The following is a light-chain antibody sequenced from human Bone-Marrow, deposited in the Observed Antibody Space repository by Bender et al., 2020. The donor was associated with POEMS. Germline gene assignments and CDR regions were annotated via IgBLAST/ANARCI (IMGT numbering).Light chain of an antibody. CDR1: NIGGTN. Sequence: SYVLTQPPSVSVLPGQTARITCGANNIGGTNVHWYRQTPGQAPVLVVLDDTDRPSGIPERFSASTSGTTVTLTISGAQIEDEAVYYCYSAADNDVVFGGGTKLTVL. J-gene: IGLJ2*01. V-gene: IGLV3-21*02. CDR3: YSAADNDVV. CDR2: DDT.